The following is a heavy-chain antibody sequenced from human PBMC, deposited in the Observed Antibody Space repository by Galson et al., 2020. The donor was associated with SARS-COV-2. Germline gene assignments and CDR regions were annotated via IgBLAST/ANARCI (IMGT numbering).Heavy chain of an antibody. CDR2: IPYSGRP. D-gene: IGHD5-12*01. J-gene: IGHJ5*02. V-gene: IGHV4-39*01. Sequence: SETLSLTCTVSGGSISSSYYWGWIRQPPGAGLEWIGIIPYSGRPYYNPSLKSRATMSVDPSMNQFSLKLTSVTAADTAVYYCARRGGSGYGSGWFDPWGQGTLVTVSS. CDR1: GGSISSSYY. CDR3: ARRGGSGYGSGWFDP.